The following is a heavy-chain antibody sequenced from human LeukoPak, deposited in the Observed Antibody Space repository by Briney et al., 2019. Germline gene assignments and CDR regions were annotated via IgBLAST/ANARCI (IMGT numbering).Heavy chain of an antibody. CDR3: ARGPYSSSWYDLNRLTYYFDY. CDR2: INPSGGST. Sequence: GASVKVSCKASGYTFTSYYMHWVRQAPGQGLEWMGIINPSGGSTSYAQKFQGRVTMTRDTSTSTVYMELSSLRSEDTAVYYCARGPYSSSWYDLNRLTYYFDYWGQGTLVTVSS. V-gene: IGHV1-46*01. J-gene: IGHJ4*02. D-gene: IGHD6-13*01. CDR1: GYTFTSYY.